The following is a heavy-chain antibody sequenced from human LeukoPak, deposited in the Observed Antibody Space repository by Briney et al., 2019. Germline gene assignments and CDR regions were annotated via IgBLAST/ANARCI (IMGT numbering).Heavy chain of an antibody. J-gene: IGHJ4*02. V-gene: IGHV3-23*01. D-gene: IGHD4-17*01. CDR2: ISGSGGST. Sequence: GGSLRLSCAGSGFRFSSFALSWVRQAPGKGLEWVSGISGSGGSTHSADSVKGRFTISRDNSKNTLYLRMNSLRADDTAVYFCAKSPHDYGDYYFDYCGQGTLVTGSS. CDR3: AKSPHDYGDYYFDY. CDR1: GFRFSSFA.